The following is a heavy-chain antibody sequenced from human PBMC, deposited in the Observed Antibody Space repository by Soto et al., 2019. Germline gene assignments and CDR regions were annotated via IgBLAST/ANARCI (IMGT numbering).Heavy chain of an antibody. CDR1: GFNLKDYG. V-gene: IGHV3-64D*06. D-gene: IGHD1-26*01. J-gene: IGHJ4*02. Sequence: ESGGGLVQPGGSLRLSCSASGFNLKDYGMHWVRQAPGKGLEQVAASTYVGGTPYYAQSVKGRFTVSRDNSKNTLYLQMGSLRPEDTGTYFCVKDYSHGRFPDYWGQGTLVTVSS. CDR2: STYVGGTP. CDR3: VKDYSHGRFPDY.